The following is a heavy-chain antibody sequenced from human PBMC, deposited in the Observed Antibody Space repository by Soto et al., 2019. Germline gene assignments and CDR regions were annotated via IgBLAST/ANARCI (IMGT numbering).Heavy chain of an antibody. V-gene: IGHV4-31*03. CDR3: ARDELERGYGMDV. CDR2: IYYSGST. CDR1: GGSISSGGYY. Sequence: SETLSLTCTVSGGSISSGGYYWSWIRQHPGKGLEWIGYIYYSGSTYYNPSLKSRVTISVDTSKNQFSLKLSSVTAADTAVYYCARDELERGYGMDVWGRGTTVTVSS. J-gene: IGHJ6*02. D-gene: IGHD1-1*01.